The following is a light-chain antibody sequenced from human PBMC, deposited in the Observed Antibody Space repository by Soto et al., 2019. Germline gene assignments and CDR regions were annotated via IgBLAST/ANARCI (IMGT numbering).Light chain of an antibody. Sequence: EIVMTQSPATLSVAPGERATLSCRASQSVSSNLAWYQQKPGQAPRLLIHGASTRATGIPARFSGSGSETEFTLTITSLQSEDFAIYYCQQYYNWPPITFGQGTRLEIK. CDR3: QQYYNWPPIT. CDR2: GAS. V-gene: IGKV3-15*01. CDR1: QSVSSN. J-gene: IGKJ5*01.